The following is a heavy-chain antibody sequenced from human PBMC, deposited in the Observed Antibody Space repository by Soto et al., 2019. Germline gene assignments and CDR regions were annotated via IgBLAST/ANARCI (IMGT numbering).Heavy chain of an antibody. CDR3: AKKLYRLDVSIPPRRWNCSSTSCYALPYYYYYMDV. CDR1: GFTFSSYS. V-gene: IGHV3-23*01. CDR2: ISGSAGST. D-gene: IGHD2-2*01. Sequence: PGGSLRLSCAASGFTFSSYSMSWVRQAPGKGLEWVSAISGSAGSTYYADSVKGRFTISRDNSKNTLYLQMNSLRAEDTAVYYCAKKLYRLDVSIPPRRWNCSSTSCYALPYYYYYMDVWGKGTTVTVSS. J-gene: IGHJ6*03.